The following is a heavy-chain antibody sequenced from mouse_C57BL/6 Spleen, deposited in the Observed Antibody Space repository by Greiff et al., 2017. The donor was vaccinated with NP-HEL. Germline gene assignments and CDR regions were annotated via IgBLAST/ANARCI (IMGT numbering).Heavy chain of an antibody. CDR3: AREDYGSTSFDY. D-gene: IGHD1-1*01. Sequence: EVKVEESGPGLVKPSQSLSLTCSVTGYSITSGYYWNWIRQFPGNKLEWMGYISYDGSNNYNPSLKNRISITRDTSKNQFFLKLNSVTTEDTATYYCAREDYGSTSFDYWGQGTTLTVSS. CDR1: GYSITSGYY. CDR2: ISYDGSN. V-gene: IGHV3-6*01. J-gene: IGHJ2*01.